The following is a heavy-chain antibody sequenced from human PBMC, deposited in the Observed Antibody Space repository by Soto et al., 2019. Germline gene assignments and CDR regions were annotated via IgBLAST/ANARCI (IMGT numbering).Heavy chain of an antibody. V-gene: IGHV4-38-2*01. J-gene: IGHJ6*02. CDR2: IYHAGSV. CDR1: GYSIASGYY. Sequence: SETLSLTCAVSGYSIASGYYWAWIRQSPGKGLEWIGSIYHAGSVYYNPSLNSRVAVSLDTSKNHFSLKLTSVPAADTAVYYCARTFDYYGMDVWGQGPTVTVSS. CDR3: ARTFDYYGMDV.